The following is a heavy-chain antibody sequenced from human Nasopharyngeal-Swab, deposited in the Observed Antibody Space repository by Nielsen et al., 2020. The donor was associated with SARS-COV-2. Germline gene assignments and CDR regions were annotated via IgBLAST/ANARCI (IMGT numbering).Heavy chain of an antibody. CDR1: GFSLSNARMG. V-gene: IGHV2-26*01. D-gene: IGHD6-13*01. CDR3: AREGGSSWYYYFDY. Sequence: SGPTLVKPTQTLTLTCTVSGFSLSNARMGVSWIRQPPGKALEWLAHIFSNDEKSYSTSLKSRLTISKDTSKSQVVLTMTNMDPVDTATYYCAREGGSSWYYYFDYWGQGTLVTVSS. J-gene: IGHJ4*02. CDR2: IFSNDEK.